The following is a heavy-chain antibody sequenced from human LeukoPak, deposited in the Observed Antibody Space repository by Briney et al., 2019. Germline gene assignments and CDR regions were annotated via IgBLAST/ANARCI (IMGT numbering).Heavy chain of an antibody. V-gene: IGHV4-61*08. D-gene: IGHD6-19*01. J-gene: IGHJ4*02. CDR3: ARGISSGWSRAVGY. CDR1: GGSISSGDYY. Sequence: SETLSLTCTVSGGSISSGDYYWSWIRQPPGKGLEWIGYIYYSGSTNYNPSLKSRVTISVDTSKNQFSLKLSSVTAADTAVYYCARGISSGWSRAVGYWGQGTLVTVSS. CDR2: IYYSGST.